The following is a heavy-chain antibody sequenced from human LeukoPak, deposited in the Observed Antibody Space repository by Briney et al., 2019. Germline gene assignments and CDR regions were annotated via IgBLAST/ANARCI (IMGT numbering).Heavy chain of an antibody. V-gene: IGHV3-23*01. Sequence: KPGGSLRLSCAASGFTFSSYAMSWVRQAPGKGLEWVSGISASSDSIYYTDSVKGRFTISRDNSKNTLYLQMNSLRAEDTAVYYCAKPPKYSGSYWRWDYWGQGTLVTVSS. CDR3: AKPPKYSGSYWRWDY. CDR2: ISASSDSI. D-gene: IGHD1-26*01. CDR1: GFTFSSYA. J-gene: IGHJ4*02.